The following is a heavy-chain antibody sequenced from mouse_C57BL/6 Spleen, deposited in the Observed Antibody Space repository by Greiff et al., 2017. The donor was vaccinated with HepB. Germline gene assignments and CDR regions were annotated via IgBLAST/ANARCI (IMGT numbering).Heavy chain of an antibody. D-gene: IGHD2-4*01. V-gene: IGHV1-18*01. Sequence: VHVKQSGPELVKPGASVKIPCKASGYTFTDYNMDWVKQSHGKSLEWIGDINPNNGGTIYNQKFKGKATLTVDKSSSTAYMELRSLTSEDTAVYYCARSDDYDEGGYYAMDYWGQGTSVTVSS. CDR2: INPNNGGT. CDR3: ARSDDYDEGGYYAMDY. CDR1: GYTFTDYN. J-gene: IGHJ4*01.